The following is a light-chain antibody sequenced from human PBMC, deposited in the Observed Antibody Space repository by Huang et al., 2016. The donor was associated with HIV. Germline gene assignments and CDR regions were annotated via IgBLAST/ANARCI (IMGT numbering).Light chain of an antibody. Sequence: EIVLTQSPATLSLSPGERATLSCRASQSVSSYLAWYQQKPGQAPRLLIYDTSNSATDSQARCSGSGSGTDFTLTISSLEPEDFAVYYCQQRTNWPLYTFGQGTKLEIK. CDR2: DTS. CDR1: QSVSSY. J-gene: IGKJ2*01. V-gene: IGKV3-11*01. CDR3: QQRTNWPLYT.